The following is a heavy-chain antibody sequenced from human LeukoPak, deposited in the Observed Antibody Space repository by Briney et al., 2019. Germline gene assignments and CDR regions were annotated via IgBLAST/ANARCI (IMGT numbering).Heavy chain of an antibody. J-gene: IGHJ4*02. D-gene: IGHD2-2*02. V-gene: IGHV3-23*01. CDR2: ISGSGGST. CDR3: AKAAAYCSSTSCYTDY. Sequence: GGSLRLSCAASGFTFSSYAMSWVRQAPGKGLEWVSAISGSGGSTYYADSVKGRFTISRDNSKNTLYLQMNSLGAEDTAVYYCAKAAAYCSSTSCYTDYWGQGTLVTVSS. CDR1: GFTFSSYA.